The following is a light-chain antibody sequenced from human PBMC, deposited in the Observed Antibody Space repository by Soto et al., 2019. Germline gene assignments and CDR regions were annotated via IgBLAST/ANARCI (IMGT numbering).Light chain of an antibody. CDR2: AAS. V-gene: IGKV3-20*01. CDR3: QQYGDSPFT. CDR1: QTVTVNS. J-gene: IGKJ3*01. Sequence: EIVLTQSPGTLSLSPGEGATLSCRACQTVTVNSLAWYQQTPGQTPRLLIYAASTRATGIPDRFNGSGSGTDFVLTISRLEPEDFAMYYCQQYGDSPFTFGPGTKVDI.